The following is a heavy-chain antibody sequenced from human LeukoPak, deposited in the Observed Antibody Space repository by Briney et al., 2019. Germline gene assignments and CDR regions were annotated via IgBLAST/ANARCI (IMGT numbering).Heavy chain of an antibody. J-gene: IGHJ4*02. CDR1: GYTFTGYY. CDR3: ARAPITMVRGVIITPRTITAYYFDY. CDR2: IIPIFGTA. Sequence: SVKVSCKASGYTFTGYYMHWVRQAPGQGLEWMGGIIPIFGTANYPQKFQGRVTITADESTSTAYMELSSLRSEDTAVYYCARAPITMVRGVIITPRTITAYYFDYWGQGTLVTVSS. D-gene: IGHD3-10*01. V-gene: IGHV1-69*13.